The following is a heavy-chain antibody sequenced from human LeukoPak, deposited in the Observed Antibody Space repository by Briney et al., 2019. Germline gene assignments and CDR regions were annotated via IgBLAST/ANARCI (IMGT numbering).Heavy chain of an antibody. J-gene: IGHJ4*02. CDR3: ARDFATWYFDY. CDR1: GYTFSSYH. Sequence: ASVKVSCKASGYTFSSYHVSWVRQAPGQGLEWMGWINTYDGNTNYAQNFQGRVAMTTDTSTSTAYMELRSLRSDDTAVYYCARDFATWYFDYWGQGTLGTVSS. D-gene: IGHD2-15*01. V-gene: IGHV1-18*01. CDR2: INTYDGNT.